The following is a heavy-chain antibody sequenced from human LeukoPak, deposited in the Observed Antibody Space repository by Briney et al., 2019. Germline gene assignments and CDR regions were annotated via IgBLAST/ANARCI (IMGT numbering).Heavy chain of an antibody. D-gene: IGHD2-2*01. V-gene: IGHV3-23*01. CDR3: AKDDCTSTNCPAGFDP. CDR2: ISGSGGST. CDR1: GFTFSSYA. Sequence: PGGSLRLSCAASGFTFSSYAMSWVRQAPGKGLEWVSAISGSGGSTYYADSVKGRFTISRDNSKNTLYLQMNSLRAEDTAVYYRAKDDCTSTNCPAGFDPWGQGTLVSVSS. J-gene: IGHJ5*02.